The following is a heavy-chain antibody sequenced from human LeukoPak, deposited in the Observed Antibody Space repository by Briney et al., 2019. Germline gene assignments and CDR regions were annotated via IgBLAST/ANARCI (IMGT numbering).Heavy chain of an antibody. CDR1: GGSISSGGYY. CDR3: ARVGSYYDMTGPKGLVTDY. V-gene: IGHV4-31*03. D-gene: IGHD3-10*01. J-gene: IGHJ4*02. CDR2: IYYSGST. Sequence: PSETLSLTCTVSGGSISSGGYYWSWIRQHPGKGLEWIGYIYYSGSTYYNPSLKSRVTISVDTSKNQFSLKLSSVTAADTAIYYCARVGSYYDMTGPKGLVTDYWGRGTLVTVSS.